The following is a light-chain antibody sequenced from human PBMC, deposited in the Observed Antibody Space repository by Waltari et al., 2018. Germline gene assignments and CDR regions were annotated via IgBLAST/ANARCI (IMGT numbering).Light chain of an antibody. Sequence: QSALTQPASVSGSPGQSITISCTGTSSDVGGYNYVSWYQQHPGKAPKLMIYDVSNRPSGVSKRLSGSKSGNTASLTISGLQAEDEADYYCSSYTSSSTLEVVFGGGTKLTVL. CDR2: DVS. CDR1: SSDVGGYNY. V-gene: IGLV2-14*03. CDR3: SSYTSSSTLEVV. J-gene: IGLJ2*01.